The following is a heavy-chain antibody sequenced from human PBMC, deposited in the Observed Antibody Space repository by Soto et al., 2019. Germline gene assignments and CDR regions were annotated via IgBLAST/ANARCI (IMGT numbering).Heavy chain of an antibody. CDR2: ISSSSSTI. CDR3: ARDPTSGSYPTDY. CDR1: GFTFSSYS. V-gene: IGHV3-48*01. J-gene: IGHJ4*02. Sequence: EVQLVESGGGLVQPGGSLRLSCVASGFTFSSYSMNWVRQAPGKGLEWVSYISSSSSTIYYADSVKGRFTISRDNAKNSLYLQMNSLRAEDTAVYYCARDPTSGSYPTDYWGQGTLVTVSS. D-gene: IGHD1-26*01.